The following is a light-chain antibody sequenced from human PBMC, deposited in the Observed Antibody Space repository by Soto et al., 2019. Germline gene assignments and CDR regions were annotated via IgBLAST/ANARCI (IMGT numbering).Light chain of an antibody. Sequence: DTVLTQSPATLSVSQGERATLSCRASQNIKTNLAWYQHKPGQAPRLLIYGAFTGATGVPARFSGSGSGTEFTLTISSLQSEDFAVYYCQQYNNWWTFGQGTKVDIK. V-gene: IGKV3-15*01. CDR3: QQYNNWWT. CDR1: QNIKTN. J-gene: IGKJ1*01. CDR2: GAF.